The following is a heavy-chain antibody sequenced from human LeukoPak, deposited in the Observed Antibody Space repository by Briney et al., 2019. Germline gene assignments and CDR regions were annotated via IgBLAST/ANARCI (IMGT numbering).Heavy chain of an antibody. J-gene: IGHJ4*02. D-gene: IGHD6-19*01. CDR3: ARAGYTSGWYGGNYYFDY. CDR2: IYYSGST. V-gene: IGHV4-59*01. CDR1: GGSISSYY. Sequence: SETLSLTCTVSGGSISSYYWSWIRQPPGKGLEWIGYIYYSGSTNYNPSLKSRVTISVDTSKNQFSLKLSSVTAADTAVYYCARAGYTSGWYGGNYYFDYWGQGTLVSVSS.